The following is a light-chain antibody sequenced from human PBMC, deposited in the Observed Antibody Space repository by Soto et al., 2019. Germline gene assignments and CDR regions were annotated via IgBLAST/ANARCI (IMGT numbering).Light chain of an antibody. V-gene: IGLV1-44*01. CDR1: SSNIARHS. CDR2: RDD. Sequence: QSVLTQPPSASGTPGQRVTISCSGSSSNIARHSVTWYQQLPGTAPKLLIHRDDQRPSGVPDRFSGSKSGTSASLAISGLQSDDEANYYCASWDYIVRSWVFGEGTKLTV. J-gene: IGLJ3*02. CDR3: ASWDYIVRSWV.